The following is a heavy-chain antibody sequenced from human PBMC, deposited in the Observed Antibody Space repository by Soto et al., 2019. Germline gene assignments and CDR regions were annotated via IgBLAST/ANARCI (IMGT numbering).Heavy chain of an antibody. CDR2: MYSSGRV. CDR3: AREWSAFDY. D-gene: IGHD2-15*01. J-gene: IGHJ4*02. V-gene: IGHV4-59*01. CDR1: GGSITPFK. Sequence: QVQLQESGPGLVKPSETLSLTCTVSGGSITPFKWSWIRQSPGKGLEWIGYMYSSGRVNYNPSLKSRVTISRDTSKNQYSLKLISATAADTAVYYCAREWSAFDYWGQGILVTVSS.